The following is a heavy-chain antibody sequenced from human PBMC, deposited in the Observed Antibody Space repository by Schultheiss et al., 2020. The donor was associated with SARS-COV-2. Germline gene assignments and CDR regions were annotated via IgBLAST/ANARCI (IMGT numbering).Heavy chain of an antibody. J-gene: IGHJ3*02. V-gene: IGHV3-23*01. CDR3: AKGWLFRGGAFDI. CDR1: GFTFSNAW. D-gene: IGHD3-22*01. CDR2: ISGSGGST. Sequence: GGSLRLSCAASGFTFSNAWMSWVRQAPGKGLEWVSAISGSGGSTYYADSVKGRFTISRDNSKNTLYLQMNSLRAEDTAVYYCAKGWLFRGGAFDIWGQGTMVTVSS.